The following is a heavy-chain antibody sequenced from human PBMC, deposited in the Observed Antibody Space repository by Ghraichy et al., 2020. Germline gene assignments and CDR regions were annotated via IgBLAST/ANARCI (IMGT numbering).Heavy chain of an antibody. Sequence: GGSLRLSCAVSAFTFSSYGMHWVRQAPGKGLEWVAIISDDGGNKDYADSVKGRFTISRDNSKNTLYLQMNNLRVEDTAVYYCARGLDYDGGGYGFPHYFDYWGQGTQVTVSS. V-gene: IGHV3-30-3*01. J-gene: IGHJ4*02. CDR1: AFTFSSYG. CDR2: ISDDGGNK. D-gene: IGHD3-22*01. CDR3: ARGLDYDGGGYGFPHYFDY.